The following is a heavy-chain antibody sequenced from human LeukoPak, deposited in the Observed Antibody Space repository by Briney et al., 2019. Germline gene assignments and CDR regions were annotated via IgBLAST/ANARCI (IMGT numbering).Heavy chain of an antibody. Sequence: GGSLRLSCAASGFRFGSNGMHWVRQTPDKGLEWVAAIAYDGSSKYYGDSVKGRFTISRDNPNNMVFLHMNSLRADDTALYYCVKDPRGGYAYSYFDSWGQGALVIVSP. CDR1: GFRFGSNG. V-gene: IGHV3-33*05. J-gene: IGHJ4*02. CDR3: VKDPRGGYAYSYFDS. CDR2: IAYDGSSK. D-gene: IGHD5-18*01.